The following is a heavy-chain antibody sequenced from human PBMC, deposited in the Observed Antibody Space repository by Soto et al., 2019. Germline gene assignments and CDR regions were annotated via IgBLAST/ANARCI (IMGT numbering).Heavy chain of an antibody. D-gene: IGHD1-26*01. CDR3: ARDPHPGIGGSSDY. V-gene: IGHV3-33*01. J-gene: IGHJ4*02. CDR1: GFTFSSYG. CDR2: IWYDGSNK. Sequence: QVQLVESGGGVVQPGRSLRLSCAASGFTFSSYGMHWVRQAPGKGLEWVAVIWYDGSNKYYADSVKGRFTISRDNSKNTLYLQMNSLSAEDTAVYYCARDPHPGIGGSSDYWGQGTLVTVSS.